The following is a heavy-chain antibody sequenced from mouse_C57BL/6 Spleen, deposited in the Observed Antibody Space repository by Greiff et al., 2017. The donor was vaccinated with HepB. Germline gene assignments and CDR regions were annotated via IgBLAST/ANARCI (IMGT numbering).Heavy chain of an antibody. CDR3: ARTELGYAMDY. CDR2: ISSGSSTI. V-gene: IGHV5-17*01. J-gene: IGHJ4*01. CDR1: GFTFSDYG. D-gene: IGHD4-1*01. Sequence: EVKLVESGGGLVKPGGSLKLSCAASGFTFSDYGMHWVRQAPEKGLEWVAYISSGSSTIYYADTVKGRFTISRDNAKNTLFLQMTSLRSEDTAMYYCARTELGYAMDYWGQGTSVTVSS.